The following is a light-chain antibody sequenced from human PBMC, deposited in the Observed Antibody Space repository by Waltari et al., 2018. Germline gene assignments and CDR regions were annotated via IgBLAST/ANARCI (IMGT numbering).Light chain of an antibody. V-gene: IGLV1-44*01. CDR3: AGWDDSLNGYV. J-gene: IGLJ1*01. CDR1: SSNIGSSY. CDR2: SNN. Sequence: QSVLTQPPSASGTPGQRVTISCSGSSSNIGSSYVNWYQQLPGTAPKRLIYSNNQRPAGVPDRCSGSKSGTSASLAISGLQSEDEADYYCAGWDDSLNGYVFGAATKVTVL.